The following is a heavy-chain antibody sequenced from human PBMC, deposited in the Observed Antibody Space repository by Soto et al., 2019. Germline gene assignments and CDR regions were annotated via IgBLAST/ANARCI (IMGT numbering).Heavy chain of an antibody. CDR1: GFTFGDYA. Sequence: GGSLRLSCTASGFTFGDYAMNWFRQAPGKGLEWVGFIRSKAYGGTTEYAASVKGRFTISRDDSKTIAYLQMNSLKTEDTAVYYCTRSPYDGHYDSSGYYGAFDIWGQGTMVTVSS. CDR3: TRSPYDGHYDSSGYYGAFDI. V-gene: IGHV3-49*03. D-gene: IGHD3-22*01. CDR2: IRSKAYGGTT. J-gene: IGHJ3*02.